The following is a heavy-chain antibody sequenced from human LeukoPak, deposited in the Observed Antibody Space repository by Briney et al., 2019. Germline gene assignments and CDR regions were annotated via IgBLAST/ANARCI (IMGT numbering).Heavy chain of an antibody. Sequence: GGSLRLSCTASGFTFSSYEMNWVRQTPGKGLEWLSYISGSGSTIYYADYLKGRFTGSRDNAKKSLYLQMNSLRAEDTAVYYCARVFAAACDYWGQGTLVTVSS. V-gene: IGHV3-48*03. CDR3: ARVFAAACDY. D-gene: IGHD6-13*01. CDR1: GFTFSSYE. CDR2: ISGSGSTI. J-gene: IGHJ4*02.